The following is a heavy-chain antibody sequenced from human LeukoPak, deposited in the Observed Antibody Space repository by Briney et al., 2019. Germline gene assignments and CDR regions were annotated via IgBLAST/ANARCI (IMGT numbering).Heavy chain of an antibody. CDR3: ARDHRVWLHSSSDY. CDR1: GFTFSSYA. CDR2: ISYDGSNK. J-gene: IGHJ4*02. V-gene: IGHV3-30-3*01. D-gene: IGHD6-6*01. Sequence: GGSLRLSCSASGFTFSSYAMHWVRQAPGKGLEWVAVISYDGSNKYYADSVKGRFTISRDNSKNTLYLQMNSLRAEDTAVYYCARDHRVWLHSSSDYWGQGTLVTVSS.